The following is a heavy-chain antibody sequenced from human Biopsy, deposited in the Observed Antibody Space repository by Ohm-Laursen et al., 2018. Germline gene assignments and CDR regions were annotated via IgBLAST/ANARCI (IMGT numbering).Heavy chain of an antibody. CDR2: INPKSGDT. CDR3: ARGRRHCSGTCSRWYFDL. J-gene: IGHJ2*01. CDR1: GYTFTAFS. D-gene: IGHD2-2*01. Sequence: ASVKVSCKPSGYTFTAFSVHWLRQAPGQGLEWMGWINPKSGDTDYPQNFQGRVSMTRDTSISTAYMDLSRLRSDDTAVYYCARGRRHCSGTCSRWYFDLWGRGTLATVPS. V-gene: IGHV1-2*02.